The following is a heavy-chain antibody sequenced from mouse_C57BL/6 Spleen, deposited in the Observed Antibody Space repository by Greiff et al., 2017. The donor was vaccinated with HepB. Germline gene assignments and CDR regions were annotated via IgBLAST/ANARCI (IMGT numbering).Heavy chain of an antibody. Sequence: QVQLKESGAELVRPGASVTLSCKASGYTFTDYEMHWVKQTPVHGLEWIGAIDPETGGTAYNQKFKGKAILTADKSSSTAYMELRSLTSEDSAVYYCTRPSVYFDYWGQGTTLTVSS. CDR3: TRPSVYFDY. J-gene: IGHJ2*01. V-gene: IGHV1-15*01. CDR2: IDPETGGT. CDR1: GYTFTDYE.